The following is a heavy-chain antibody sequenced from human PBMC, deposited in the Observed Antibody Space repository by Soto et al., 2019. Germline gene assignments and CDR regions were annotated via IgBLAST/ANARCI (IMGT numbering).Heavy chain of an antibody. V-gene: IGHV1-69*12. J-gene: IGHJ6*02. CDR3: ARNYGSGRYYYYGMDV. D-gene: IGHD3-10*01. Sequence: QVQLVQSGAAVKKPGSSVKVSCKASGGTFSSYAISWVRQAPGQGLEWMGGIIPIFGTANYAQKFQGRVTITADESTSTAYMERSSLRSEDTAVYYCARNYGSGRYYYYGMDVWGQGTTVTVSS. CDR1: GGTFSSYA. CDR2: IIPIFGTA.